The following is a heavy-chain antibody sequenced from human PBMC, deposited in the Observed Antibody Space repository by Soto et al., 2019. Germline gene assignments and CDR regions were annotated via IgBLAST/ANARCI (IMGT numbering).Heavy chain of an antibody. CDR2: INGGGGTI. J-gene: IGHJ4*02. CDR1: GFTFSTFW. Sequence: EVQLVESGGDLVQPGGSLRLSCAASGFTFSTFWMHWFRQAPGKGLVWVSSINGGGGTITYADSVRGRFTISRDNARNTLYLQMNSLIPEYTAVYYCARGLVTPVTTPFDHWGRGTLVTVSS. V-gene: IGHV3-74*01. CDR3: ARGLVTPVTTPFDH. D-gene: IGHD4-17*01.